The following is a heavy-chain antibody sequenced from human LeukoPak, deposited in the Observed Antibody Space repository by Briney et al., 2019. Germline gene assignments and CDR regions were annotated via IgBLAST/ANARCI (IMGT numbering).Heavy chain of an antibody. CDR1: GFTFTSSA. V-gene: IGHV1-58*02. CDR3: AAGTSYGSGSRYYYYYGMDV. J-gene: IGHJ6*02. CDR2: IVVGSGNT. Sequence: SVKVSCKASGFTFTSSAMQWVRQARGQRLEWIGWIVVGSGNTNYAQKFQERVTITRDMSTSTAYMELSSLRSEDTAVYYCAAGTSYGSGSRYYYYYGMDVWGQGTTVTVSS. D-gene: IGHD3-10*01.